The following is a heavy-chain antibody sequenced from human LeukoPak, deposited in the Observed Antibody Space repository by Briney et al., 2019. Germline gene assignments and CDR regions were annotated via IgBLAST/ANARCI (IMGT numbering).Heavy chain of an antibody. CDR3: ARDPLGDYGTFDI. V-gene: IGHV4-4*07. CDR2: VYNTGST. CDR1: GGSITTHY. J-gene: IGHJ3*02. Sequence: SETLSLTCTVSGGSITTHYWSWIRQPAGRAVEWIGRVYNTGSTKYNPSLESRVTMSVDTSSNRFSLNLRSVTAADTAVYYCARDPLGDYGTFDIWGQGTMVTVSS. D-gene: IGHD4-17*01.